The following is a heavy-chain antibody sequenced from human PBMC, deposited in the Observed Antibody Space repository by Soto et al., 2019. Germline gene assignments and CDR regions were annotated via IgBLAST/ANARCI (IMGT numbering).Heavy chain of an antibody. D-gene: IGHD4-4*01. CDR1: GYTFTNYY. V-gene: IGHV1-2*02. CDR3: ARSDDSTSYPLDL. J-gene: IGHJ5*02. Sequence: GASVKVSCKASGYTFTNYYMHWVRQAPGQELEWMGWMNPRSGGTKYAQAFQDRVTMTRDASISTAYMGVTSLRHGDTAVYFCARSDDSTSYPLDLWGPGTLVTVSS. CDR2: MNPRSGGT.